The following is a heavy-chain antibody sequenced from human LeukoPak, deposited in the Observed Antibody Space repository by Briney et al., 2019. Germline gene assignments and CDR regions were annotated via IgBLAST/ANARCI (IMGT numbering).Heavy chain of an antibody. J-gene: IGHJ6*03. CDR2: ITTYNGNT. CDR3: ARGPPHSNYPDPYYYYMDV. CDR1: GYTFSTYG. V-gene: IGHV1-18*01. D-gene: IGHD4-11*01. Sequence: GASVKVSCKASGYTFSTYGISWVRQAPGQGLEWMGWITTYNGNTNYAQNLQGRVTMTTDTSTSTAYMELSSLRSEDTAVYYCARGPPHSNYPDPYYYYMDVWAKGTTVTVS.